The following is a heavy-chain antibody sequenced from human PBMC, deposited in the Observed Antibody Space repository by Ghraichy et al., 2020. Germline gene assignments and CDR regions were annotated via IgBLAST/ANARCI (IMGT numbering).Heavy chain of an antibody. V-gene: IGHV1-69*13. CDR2: IIPIFGTA. D-gene: IGHD5-18*01. CDR3: ARAYSYGSPGYFDY. CDR1: GAPFSSYA. J-gene: IGHJ4*02. Sequence: SVKVSCKVCGAPFSSYATSWVRQSPVQVVEWMGGIIPIFGTANYAQKFQGRVTITADESTSTAYMELSSLRSEDTAVYYCARAYSYGSPGYFDYWGQGTL.